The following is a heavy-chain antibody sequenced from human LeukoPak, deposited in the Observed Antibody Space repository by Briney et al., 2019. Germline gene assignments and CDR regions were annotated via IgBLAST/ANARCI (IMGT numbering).Heavy chain of an antibody. CDR3: ARDSCSSTSCSFDY. Sequence: PGGSLRLSCAASGFSFSDYDMNWVRQAPGKGLEWVAVISYDGSNKYYADSVKGRFTISRDNSKNTLYLQMNSLRAEDTAVYYCARDSCSSTSCSFDYWGQGTLVTVSS. V-gene: IGHV3-30-3*01. CDR2: ISYDGSNK. D-gene: IGHD2-2*01. CDR1: GFSFSDYD. J-gene: IGHJ4*02.